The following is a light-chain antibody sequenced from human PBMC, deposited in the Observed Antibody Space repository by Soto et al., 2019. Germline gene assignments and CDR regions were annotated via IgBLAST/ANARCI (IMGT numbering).Light chain of an antibody. V-gene: IGLV2-8*01. Sequence: QSALTQPPSASGSPGQSVTISCTGTSSDVGAYKYVSWYQQYPGKAPNLMIYEVSKRPSGVPDRFSGSKSGNTASLTVSGLQAEDEADYYCTSYVGSDILVFGGGTKLTVL. J-gene: IGLJ3*02. CDR2: EVS. CDR3: TSYVGSDILV. CDR1: SSDVGAYKY.